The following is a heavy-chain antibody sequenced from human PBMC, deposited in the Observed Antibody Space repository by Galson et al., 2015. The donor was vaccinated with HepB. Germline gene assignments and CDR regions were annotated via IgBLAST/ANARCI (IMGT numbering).Heavy chain of an antibody. CDR2: ISSDGSNK. CDR1: GFTFSSYG. Sequence: SLRLSCAASGFTFSSYGIHWVRQAPGKGLEWVAVISSDGSNKYYADSVKGRFTISRDNSKNTLYLQMNSLRAEDTAVYHCVYVGGYNYGSYYFDYWGQGTLVTVSS. CDR3: VYVGGYNYGSYYFDY. J-gene: IGHJ4*02. V-gene: IGHV3-30*03. D-gene: IGHD5-18*01.